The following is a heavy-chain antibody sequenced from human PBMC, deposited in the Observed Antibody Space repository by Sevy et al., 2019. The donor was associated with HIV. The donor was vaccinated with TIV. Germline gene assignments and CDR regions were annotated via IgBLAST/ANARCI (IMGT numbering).Heavy chain of an antibody. D-gene: IGHD2-15*01. CDR1: GFTFSSYW. Sequence: GGSLRLSCAASGFTFSSYWMHWVRQAPGKGLVWVSRINSDGSSTSYADSVKGRFTISRDNAKNTLYLQMNSLRAEDTAVYYCARGGYCSGGSYYARYWGQGTLVTVSS. CDR2: INSDGSST. V-gene: IGHV3-74*01. CDR3: ARGGYCSGGSYYARY. J-gene: IGHJ4*02.